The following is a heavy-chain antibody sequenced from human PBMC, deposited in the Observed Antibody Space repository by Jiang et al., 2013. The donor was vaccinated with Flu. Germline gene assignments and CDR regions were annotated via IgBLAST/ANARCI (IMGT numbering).Heavy chain of an antibody. CDR3: ASTRNRQQLGKDAFDI. J-gene: IGHJ3*02. D-gene: IGHD6-13*01. CDR2: INPNSGGT. Sequence: SGAEVKKPGASVKVSCKASGYTFTGYYMHWVRQAPGQGLEWMGWINPNSGGTNYAQKFQGWVTMTRDTSISTAYMELSRLRSDDTAVYYCASTRNRQQLGKDAFDIWGQGTMVAVSS. V-gene: IGHV1-2*04. CDR1: GYTFTGYY.